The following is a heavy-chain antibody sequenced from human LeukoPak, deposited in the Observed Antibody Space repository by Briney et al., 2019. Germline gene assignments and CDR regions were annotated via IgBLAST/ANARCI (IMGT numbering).Heavy chain of an antibody. CDR1: GGSINSYY. Sequence: PSETLSLTCTVPGGSINSYYWSWIRQPPGKGLEWIGYVYYSGSINYNPSLKSRVTISVDTSKNQFSLKLSSVTAADTAVYYCARGCDYFGALYYYYMDVWGKGTTVTVSS. CDR2: VYYSGSI. D-gene: IGHD4-17*01. CDR3: ARGCDYFGALYYYYMDV. J-gene: IGHJ6*03. V-gene: IGHV4-59*01.